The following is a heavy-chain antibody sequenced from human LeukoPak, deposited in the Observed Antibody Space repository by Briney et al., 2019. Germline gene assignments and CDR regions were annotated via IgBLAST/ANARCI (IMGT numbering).Heavy chain of an antibody. D-gene: IGHD3-22*01. CDR3: ARGAMIVVVNWYFDL. CDR1: GGSISSGDYY. V-gene: IGHV4-61*08. CDR2: IYYSGST. Sequence: PSETLSLTCTVSGGSISSGDYYWSWIRQPPGKGLEWIGYIYYSGSTNYNPSLKSRVTISVDTSKNQFSLKLSSVTAADTAVYDCARGAMIVVVNWYFDLWGRGTLVTVSS. J-gene: IGHJ2*01.